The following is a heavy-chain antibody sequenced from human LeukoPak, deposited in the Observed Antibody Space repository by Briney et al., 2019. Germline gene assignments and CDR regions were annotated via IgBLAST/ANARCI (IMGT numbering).Heavy chain of an antibody. V-gene: IGHV3-48*01. D-gene: IGHD4-17*01. Sequence: TGGSLRLSCAASGFTFSSYSMYWVRQGPGKGLEWVSYISSISTTIYYADSVKGRFTISRDNAKNSLYLQMNSLRAEDTAVYYCARGGDYGDTPPVWGQGTLVTVSS. CDR2: ISSISTTI. CDR3: ARGGDYGDTPPV. J-gene: IGHJ4*02. CDR1: GFTFSSYS.